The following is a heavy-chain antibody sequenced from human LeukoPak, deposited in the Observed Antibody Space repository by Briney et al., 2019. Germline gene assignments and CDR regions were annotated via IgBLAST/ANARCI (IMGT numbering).Heavy chain of an antibody. CDR1: GGSISSYY. Sequence: PSETLSLTCTVSGGSISSYYWSWIRQPPGKGLEWIGYIYYSGSANYNPSLKSRVTISVDTSKNQFSLKLSSETAADTAVYYCAREVAPYDSSGYYLRKGAFDIWGQGTMVTVSS. J-gene: IGHJ3*02. V-gene: IGHV4-59*01. CDR3: AREVAPYDSSGYYLRKGAFDI. D-gene: IGHD3-22*01. CDR2: IYYSGSA.